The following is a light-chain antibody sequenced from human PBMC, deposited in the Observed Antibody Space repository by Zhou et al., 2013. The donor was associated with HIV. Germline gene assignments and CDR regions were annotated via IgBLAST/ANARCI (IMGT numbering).Light chain of an antibody. CDR1: QNISNS. J-gene: IGKJ2*01. CDR3: QQYNSYST. Sequence: DIELTQTPSSLSASVRDRVIMTCRASQNISNSLNWYLQKPGEAPQLLIYGASTLHSGVPPRFSGSGFGTEFTLTINSLQPDDFATYYCQQYNSYSTFGQGTKLEIK. CDR2: GAS. V-gene: IGKV1-5*01.